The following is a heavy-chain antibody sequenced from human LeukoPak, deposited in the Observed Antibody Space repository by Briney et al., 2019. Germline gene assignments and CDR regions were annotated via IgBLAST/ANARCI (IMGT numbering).Heavy chain of an antibody. CDR3: AKGGERQLDDAFDI. Sequence: GGSLRLSCAASGFSFSSYAMNWVRQAPGKGLEWVAIVWSDGTKQYYADSVKGRFTISRDNSKNTVILQMYSLGAEDTALYYCAKGGERQLDDAFDIWGQGTMVTVSS. V-gene: IGHV3-33*06. J-gene: IGHJ3*02. CDR1: GFSFSSYA. D-gene: IGHD6-13*01. CDR2: VWSDGTKQ.